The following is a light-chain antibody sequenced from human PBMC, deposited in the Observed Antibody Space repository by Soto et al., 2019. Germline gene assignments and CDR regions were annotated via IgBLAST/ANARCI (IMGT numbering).Light chain of an antibody. CDR3: SSYTRNSTLV. CDR2: EVS. V-gene: IGLV2-14*01. CDR1: SSDVGGYNY. Sequence: QSALTQPASVSGSPGQSITISCTGTSSDVGGYNYVSWYQQHPGKAPKLMIYEVSNRPSGVSNRFSGSKSGNTASLTISGLQAEDEADYYFSSYTRNSTLVFGVGTQLTVL. J-gene: IGLJ2*01.